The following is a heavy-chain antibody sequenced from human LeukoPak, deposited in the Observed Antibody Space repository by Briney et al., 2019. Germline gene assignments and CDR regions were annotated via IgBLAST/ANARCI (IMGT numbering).Heavy chain of an antibody. D-gene: IGHD6-19*01. Sequence: PSGTLSLTCAVSGGSISSSNWWCWVRPPPGKGLEWTGEIYHSGSTNYNPSLKSRVTISVDKSKNQFSLKLSSVTAADTAVYYCARVAAAGTSLTTVDAFDIWGQGTMVTVSS. CDR2: IYHSGST. V-gene: IGHV4-4*02. CDR3: ARVAAAGTSLTTVDAFDI. J-gene: IGHJ3*02. CDR1: GGSISSSNW.